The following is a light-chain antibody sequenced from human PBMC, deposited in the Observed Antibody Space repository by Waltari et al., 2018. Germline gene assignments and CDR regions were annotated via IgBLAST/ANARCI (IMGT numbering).Light chain of an antibody. J-gene: IGLJ2*01. CDR1: SSNIGRNT. Sequence: QSVLTQPPSASGTPGQRVTLSCSGSSSNIGRNTANWYQQHPGTAPHLLNYSNTQRPPGVPDRFSGSKSGTSASLAISGLQSEDEADYYCAAWDASLNGPVFAGGTKLTVL. V-gene: IGLV1-44*01. CDR3: AAWDASLNGPV. CDR2: SNT.